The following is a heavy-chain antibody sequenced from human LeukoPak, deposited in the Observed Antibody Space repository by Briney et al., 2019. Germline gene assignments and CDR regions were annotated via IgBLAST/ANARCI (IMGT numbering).Heavy chain of an antibody. CDR3: AKDTGLVGATRYYFDY. Sequence: PGGPLRLSCAASGFTFSSYGMHWVRQAPGKGLEWVAVIWYDGSNKYYADSVKGRFTISRDNSQNTLYLQMNSLRVEDTAVYYCAKDTGLVGATRYYFDYWGQGTRVTVSA. D-gene: IGHD1-26*01. CDR2: IWYDGSNK. V-gene: IGHV3-33*06. J-gene: IGHJ4*02. CDR1: GFTFSSYG.